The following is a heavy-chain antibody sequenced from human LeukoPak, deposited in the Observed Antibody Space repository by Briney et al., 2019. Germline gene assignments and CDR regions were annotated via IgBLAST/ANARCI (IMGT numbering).Heavy chain of an antibody. V-gene: IGHV3-7*04. D-gene: IGHD5-12*01. Sequence: GGSLRLSCAASGFTFSSNYMSWVRQAPGKGLEWVANIKQDGSEKYYVDSVKGRFTLSRDNAKNSLYLQMNSLGAEDTAVYYCAGGGVSGSDYWGQGTLVTVSS. CDR2: IKQDGSEK. CDR3: AGGGVSGSDY. J-gene: IGHJ4*02. CDR1: GFTFSSNY.